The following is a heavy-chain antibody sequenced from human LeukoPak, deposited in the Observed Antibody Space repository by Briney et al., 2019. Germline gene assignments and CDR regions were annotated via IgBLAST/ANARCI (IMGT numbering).Heavy chain of an antibody. J-gene: IGHJ4*02. CDR1: GGSISSSNW. Sequence: PSETLSLTCAVSGGSISSSNWWSWVRQPPGKGLEWIGEIYHSGSTNYNPSLKSRVTISVDKSKNQFSLKLSSVTAADTAVYYCARTSPDYYGSGSYPLDYWGQGTLVTVSS. V-gene: IGHV4-4*02. D-gene: IGHD3-10*01. CDR2: IYHSGST. CDR3: ARTSPDYYGSGSYPLDY.